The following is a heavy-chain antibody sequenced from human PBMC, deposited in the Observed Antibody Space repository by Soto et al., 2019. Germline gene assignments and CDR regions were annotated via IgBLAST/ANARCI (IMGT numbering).Heavy chain of an antibody. D-gene: IGHD5-12*01. Sequence: QVQLVQSGAEVKKPGSSVKVSCKASGGTFSSYTISWVRQAPGQGLEWMGRIIPILGIANYAQKFQGRVTITAEKSTSTAYMELSSLRSEDTAVYYCARDFEEYSGYDLAYWGQGTLVTVSS. J-gene: IGHJ4*02. V-gene: IGHV1-69*08. CDR2: IIPILGIA. CDR1: GGTFSSYT. CDR3: ARDFEEYSGYDLAY.